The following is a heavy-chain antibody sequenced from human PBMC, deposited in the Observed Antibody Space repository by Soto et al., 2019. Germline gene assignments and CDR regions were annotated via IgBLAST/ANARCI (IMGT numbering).Heavy chain of an antibody. J-gene: IGHJ6*02. CDR1: GGSISSGSYY. D-gene: IGHD3-10*01. V-gene: IGHV4-31*03. CDR3: ATRTDYYYGSGSLGGMEV. CDR2: IYYSGST. Sequence: QVQLQESGPGLVKPSQTLSLTCTVSGGSISSGSYYWSWIRQLPGKGLEWIGYIYYSGSTYYNPSLKSRVTISVDTSKNQFSLKLNSVTAADTAVYYCATRTDYYYGSGSLGGMEVWGQGTTVTVSS.